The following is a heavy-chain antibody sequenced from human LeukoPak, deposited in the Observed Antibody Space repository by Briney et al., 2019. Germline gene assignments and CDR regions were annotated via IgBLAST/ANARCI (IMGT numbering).Heavy chain of an antibody. D-gene: IGHD1-26*01. CDR3: ARDRRQWELRGDFDS. CDR1: DGSITNYD. Sequence: SETLSLTCTASDGSITNYDWSWVRQPPGKGLEFIGHVHYSGTADYNPSLKSRVTISIDTPKKHFFLKLKSVTAADTAVYYCARDRRQWELRGDFDSWGQGTLVTVSS. J-gene: IGHJ4*02. V-gene: IGHV4-59*01. CDR2: VHYSGTA.